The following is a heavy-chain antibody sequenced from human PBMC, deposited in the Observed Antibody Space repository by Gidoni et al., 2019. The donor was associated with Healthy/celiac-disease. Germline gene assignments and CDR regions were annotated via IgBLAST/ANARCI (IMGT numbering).Heavy chain of an antibody. CDR3: ARVWNYAYNWFDP. D-gene: IGHD1-7*01. CDR1: GVTFSSYS. V-gene: IGHV3-21*01. J-gene: IGHJ5*02. Sequence: EVQLVESGGGLVKAGGSLSLSCAASGVTFSSYSMNWVRQAPGKGLEWVASISSSSSYIYYADSVKGRFTISRDNAKNSLYLQMNSLRAEDTAVYYCARVWNYAYNWFDPWGQGTLVTVSS. CDR2: ISSSSSYI.